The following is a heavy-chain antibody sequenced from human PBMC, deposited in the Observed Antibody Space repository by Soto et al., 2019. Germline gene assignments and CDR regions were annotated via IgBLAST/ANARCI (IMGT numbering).Heavy chain of an antibody. CDR3: ARGGWGYCSSTSCYFRSMDV. D-gene: IGHD2-2*01. V-gene: IGHV3-11*01. CDR1: GFTFSDYY. J-gene: IGHJ6*02. CDR2: ISSSGSTI. Sequence: GSLRLSCAASGFTFSDYYMSWIRQAPGKGLEWVSYISSSGSTIYYADSVEGRFTISRDNAKNPLYLQMNSLRAEDTAVYYCARGGWGYCSSTSCYFRSMDVWGQGTTVTVSS.